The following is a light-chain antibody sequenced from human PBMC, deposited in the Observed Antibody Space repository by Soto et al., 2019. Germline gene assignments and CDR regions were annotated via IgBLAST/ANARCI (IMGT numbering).Light chain of an antibody. V-gene: IGLV1-47*01. CDR2: RND. J-gene: IGLJ2*01. CDR3: AAWDDSLSGPI. CDR1: RSNIGSNY. Sequence: QSVLTQPPSASGTPGQRVTISCSGSRSNIGSNYVDWYQQLPGTAPKLLIYRNDQRPSGAPDRFSGSASGSSASLAISGVRSEDEDDYYCAAWDDSLSGPIFGGGTKLTVL.